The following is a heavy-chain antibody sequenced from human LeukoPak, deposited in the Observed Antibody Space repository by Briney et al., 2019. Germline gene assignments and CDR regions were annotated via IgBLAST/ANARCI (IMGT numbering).Heavy chain of an antibody. D-gene: IGHD7-27*01. V-gene: IGHV4-39*01. CDR1: GGSISSGSYY. CDR2: IYYSGSP. CDR3: ASVGTYYFDH. J-gene: IGHJ4*02. Sequence: SETLSLTCTVSGGSISSGSYYWGWIRQPPGKGLEWIASIYYSGSPYYNPSLKSRVTTPVDTSKNQFSLRLSTAIAADTAMYYCASVGTYYFDHWGQGALVTVSS.